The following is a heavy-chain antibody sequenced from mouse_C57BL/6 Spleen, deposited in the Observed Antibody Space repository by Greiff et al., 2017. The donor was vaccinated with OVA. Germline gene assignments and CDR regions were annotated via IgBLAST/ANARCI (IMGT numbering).Heavy chain of an antibody. CDR1: GYSIPSGYY. J-gene: IGHJ1*03. CDR2: ISYDGSN. V-gene: IGHV3-6*01. D-gene: IGHD1-1*01. CDR3: AIITTVVEYFDV. Sequence: EVKLVESGPGLVKPSQSLSLTCSVTGYSIPSGYYWNWIRQFPGNKLEWMGYISYDGSNNYNPSLKNRISITRDTSKNQFFLKLNSVTTEDTATYYCAIITTVVEYFDVWGTGTTVTVSS.